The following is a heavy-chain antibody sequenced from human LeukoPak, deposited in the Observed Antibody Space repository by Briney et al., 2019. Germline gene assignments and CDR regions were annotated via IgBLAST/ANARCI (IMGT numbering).Heavy chain of an antibody. CDR3: TRDTGTTGEVKFDP. CDR1: GGSFSGYC. Sequence: SETLSLTCAVYGGSFSGYCWSWIRQPPGKGLEWIGEINHSGSTNYNPSLKSRVTISVDTSKSQFSLNLMSVTAADTAVYYCTRDTGTTGEVKFDPWGQGTLVTVSS. CDR2: INHSGST. J-gene: IGHJ5*02. V-gene: IGHV4-34*01. D-gene: IGHD4-17*01.